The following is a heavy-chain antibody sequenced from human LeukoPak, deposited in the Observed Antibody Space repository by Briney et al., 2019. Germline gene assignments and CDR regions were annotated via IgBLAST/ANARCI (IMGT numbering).Heavy chain of an antibody. CDR2: IYSGGST. Sequence: PSETLSLTRTVSGGSISSYYWSWIRQPPGKGLEWIGYIYSGGSTNYNPSLKSRVTISVDTSKNQFSLKLSSVTAADTAVYYCARPHGGSGYYPFDYWGQETLLTVSS. CDR1: GGSISSYY. CDR3: ARPHGGSGYYPFDY. J-gene: IGHJ4*02. V-gene: IGHV4-59*01. D-gene: IGHD3-22*01.